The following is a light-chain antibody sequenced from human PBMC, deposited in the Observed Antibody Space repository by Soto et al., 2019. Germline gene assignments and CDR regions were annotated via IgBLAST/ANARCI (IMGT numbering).Light chain of an antibody. CDR3: ASWDDSLSGPL. V-gene: IGLV1-47*01. J-gene: IGLJ1*01. Sequence: QSVLTQPPSASETPGQRVTISGSGSSSNIGSNYVYWYQQFPGTAPKVLIYRNNQRPSGVPDRFSGSKSGTSASLAISGLRSEDEADYYCASWDDSLSGPLFGTGTKVTVL. CDR1: SSNIGSNY. CDR2: RNN.